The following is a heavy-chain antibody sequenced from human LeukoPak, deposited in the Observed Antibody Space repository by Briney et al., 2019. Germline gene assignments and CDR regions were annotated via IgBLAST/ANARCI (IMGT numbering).Heavy chain of an antibody. J-gene: IGHJ4*02. CDR3: ARVTAYMIEDYFDY. Sequence: SETLSLTCAVYGGSFSGNYWNWIRQSPGKGLEWIGEINHSGSTNYNPSLESRVTISVDTSKNQFSLKLRSVTAADTAVYYCARVTAYMIEDYFDYWGQGTLVTVSS. V-gene: IGHV4-34*01. CDR2: INHSGST. D-gene: IGHD3-22*01. CDR1: GGSFSGNY.